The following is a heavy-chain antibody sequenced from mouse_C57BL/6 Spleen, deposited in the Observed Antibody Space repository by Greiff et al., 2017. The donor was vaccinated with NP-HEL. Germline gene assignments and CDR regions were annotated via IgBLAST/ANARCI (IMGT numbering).Heavy chain of an antibody. CDR1: GYTFTSYW. J-gene: IGHJ2*01. Sequence: QVQLQQSGAELVKPGASVKVSCKASGYTFTSYWMHWVKQRPGQGLEWIGRIHTSDSDTNYTQKFKGKATLTVDKSSSTAYMQRSSLTSEDSAVYYCAIEYYGPYYFDYWGQGTTLTVSS. CDR3: AIEYYGPYYFDY. D-gene: IGHD1-1*01. V-gene: IGHV1-74*01. CDR2: IHTSDSDT.